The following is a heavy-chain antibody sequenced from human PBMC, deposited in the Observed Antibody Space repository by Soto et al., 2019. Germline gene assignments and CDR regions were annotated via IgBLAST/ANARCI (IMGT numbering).Heavy chain of an antibody. Sequence: EVPLLESGGGLVQPGGSLRLSCAASGFTFSSYAMSWVRQAPGKGLEWVSAISGSGGSTYYADSVKGRFTISRDNSKNTLYLQMNSLRAEDTAVYYCAKDYPPHSYSSGWSPYYGSSMDVWGQGTTVTVSS. CDR2: ISGSGGST. D-gene: IGHD6-19*01. CDR3: AKDYPPHSYSSGWSPYYGSSMDV. J-gene: IGHJ6*02. V-gene: IGHV3-23*01. CDR1: GFTFSSYA.